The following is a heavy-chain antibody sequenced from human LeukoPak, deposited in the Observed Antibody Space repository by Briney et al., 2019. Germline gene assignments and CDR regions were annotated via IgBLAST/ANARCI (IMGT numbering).Heavy chain of an antibody. J-gene: IGHJ3*02. V-gene: IGHV4-4*07. CDR1: GGSISSYY. D-gene: IGHD4-17*01. CDR2: IYTTGST. CDR3: ARTLYYGDFADDAFDI. Sequence: SETRSLTCTVSGGSISSYYWNWIRQPAGKGLEWIGRIYTTGSTNYNPSLKSRVTMSVDTSKSQFSLKLSSVTAADTGMYYCARTLYYGDFADDAFDIWGQGTMVTVSS.